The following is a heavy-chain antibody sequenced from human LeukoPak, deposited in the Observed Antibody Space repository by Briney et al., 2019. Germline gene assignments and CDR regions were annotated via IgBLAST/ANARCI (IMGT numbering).Heavy chain of an antibody. Sequence: GGSLRLSCAASGFIFSDYYMGWIRQPPGKGLEWVSYISTTTGYTNYADSVKGRFRISRDNAKNSLSLQMNSLRAEDTALYYCARARLATGYYFDCWGQGTLVTVSS. CDR1: GFIFSDYY. D-gene: IGHD3-9*01. J-gene: IGHJ4*02. V-gene: IGHV3-11*05. CDR3: ARARLATGYYFDC. CDR2: ISTTTGYT.